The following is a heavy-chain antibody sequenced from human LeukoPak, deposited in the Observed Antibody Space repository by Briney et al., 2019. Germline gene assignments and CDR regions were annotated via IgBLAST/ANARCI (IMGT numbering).Heavy chain of an antibody. J-gene: IGHJ4*02. Sequence: GGSLRLSCAASGFAFNNFGMHWVRQAPGKGLEWVGRIKSKTDGGTTDYAAPVKGRFTISRDDSKNTLYLQMNSLRTEDTAVYYCTTEGYQIQLWTYWGQGTLVTVSS. CDR2: IKSKTDGGTT. V-gene: IGHV3-15*01. CDR1: GFAFNNFG. D-gene: IGHD5-18*01. CDR3: TTEGYQIQLWTY.